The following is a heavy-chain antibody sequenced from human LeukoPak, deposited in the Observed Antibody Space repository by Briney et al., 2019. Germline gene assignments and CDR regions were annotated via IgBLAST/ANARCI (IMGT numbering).Heavy chain of an antibody. CDR2: ISSSGSTI. CDR3: ARVKSYYDFWSGYGYYFDY. V-gene: IGHV3-48*04. Sequence: GGSLRLFCAASGFTFSDYSMNWVRQAPGKGLEWVSYISSSGSTIYYADSVKGRFTISRDNAKNSLYLQMNSLRAEDTAVYYCARVKSYYDFWSGYGYYFDYWGQGTLVTVSS. J-gene: IGHJ4*02. CDR1: GFTFSDYS. D-gene: IGHD3-3*01.